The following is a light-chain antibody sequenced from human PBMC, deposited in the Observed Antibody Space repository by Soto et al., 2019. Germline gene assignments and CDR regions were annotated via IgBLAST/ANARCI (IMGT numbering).Light chain of an antibody. CDR1: QSIGSY. CDR2: DAS. CDR3: QQRSNWPRT. V-gene: IGKV3-11*01. Sequence: EIVLTQSPATLSLSPGERATLSCRASQSIGSYLAWYQQKPGQAPRLLIYDASNRATGIPARFSGSGSETDFTLTISSLEPEDFAVYYCQQRSNWPRTFGGGTKVEMK. J-gene: IGKJ4*01.